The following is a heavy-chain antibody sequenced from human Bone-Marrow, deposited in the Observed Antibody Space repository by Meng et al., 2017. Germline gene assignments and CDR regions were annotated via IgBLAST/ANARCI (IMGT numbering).Heavy chain of an antibody. V-gene: IGHV4-34*01. CDR1: GGSFSGYY. CDR3: ARERGGGSSSWYYPHYWYFDL. J-gene: IGHJ2*01. Sequence: GSLRLSCAVYGGSFSGYYWSWIRQPPGKGLEWIGEINHSGSTNYNPSLKSRVTISVDTSKNQFSLKLSSVTAADTAVYYCARERGGGSSSWYYPHYWYFDLWGRGTLVTVSS. D-gene: IGHD6-13*01. CDR2: INHSGST.